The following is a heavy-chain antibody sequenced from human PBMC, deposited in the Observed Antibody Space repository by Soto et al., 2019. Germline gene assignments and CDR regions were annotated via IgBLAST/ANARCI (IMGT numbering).Heavy chain of an antibody. J-gene: IGHJ6*02. V-gene: IGHV1-18*01. Sequence: QVQLVQSGAEVKKPGASVKVSCKASGYTFTSYGISWVRQAPGQGLEWMGWISAYNGNTNYAQKLQGRVTMTTDTSXSXVYMELRSLRSDDTAVYYCARGIDGAGDYYYYGMDVWGQGTTVTVSS. CDR2: ISAYNGNT. CDR1: GYTFTSYG. D-gene: IGHD3-3*02. CDR3: ARGIDGAGDYYYYGMDV.